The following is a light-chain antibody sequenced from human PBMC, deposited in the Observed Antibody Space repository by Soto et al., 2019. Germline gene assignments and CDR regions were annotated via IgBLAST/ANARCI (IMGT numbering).Light chain of an antibody. Sequence: DIQMTQSPCTLSASVGDRVTIACRASQSINSWLAWYQQKRGKAPKILLYMASTLQSGVPSRFSGSGSGTEFTLTISSLQPDDFATYYCQQYNAYPETFGQGTKVDIK. CDR1: QSINSW. CDR2: MAS. J-gene: IGKJ1*01. V-gene: IGKV1-5*03. CDR3: QQYNAYPET.